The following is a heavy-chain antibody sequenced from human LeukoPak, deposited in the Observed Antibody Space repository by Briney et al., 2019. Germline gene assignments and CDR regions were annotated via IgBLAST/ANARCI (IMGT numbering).Heavy chain of an antibody. D-gene: IGHD1-26*01. Sequence: NPGGSLRLSCAASGFTFSSYAMSWVRQAPGKGLEWVSSISSSSSYIYYADSVKGRFTISRDNAKNSLYLQMNSLRAEDTAVYYCARGSPAPIVGATAVYWGQGTLVTVSS. CDR3: ARGSPAPIVGATAVY. CDR2: ISSSSSYI. V-gene: IGHV3-21*01. J-gene: IGHJ4*02. CDR1: GFTFSSYA.